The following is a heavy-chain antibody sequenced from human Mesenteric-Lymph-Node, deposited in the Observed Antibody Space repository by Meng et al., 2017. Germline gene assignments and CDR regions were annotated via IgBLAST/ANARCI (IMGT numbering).Heavy chain of an antibody. J-gene: IGHJ6*02. CDR1: GFTFSSYA. Sequence: GGSLRLSCAASGFTFSSYAMHWVRQAPGKGLEWVAVISYDGSNKYYADSVKGRFTISRDNSKNTLYLQMNSLRAEDTAVYYCARELWDYYDSSGYYFGYYYGMDVWGQGTTVTVSS. CDR2: ISYDGSNK. D-gene: IGHD3-22*01. V-gene: IGHV3-30*04. CDR3: ARELWDYYDSSGYYFGYYYGMDV.